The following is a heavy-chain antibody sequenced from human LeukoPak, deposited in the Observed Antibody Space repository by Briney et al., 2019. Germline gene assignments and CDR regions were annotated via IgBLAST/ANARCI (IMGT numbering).Heavy chain of an antibody. J-gene: IGHJ4*02. V-gene: IGHV4-31*03. D-gene: IGHD5-12*01. CDR2: IYYSGST. CDR3: ARGGYSGYDPGRYFDY. CDR1: GGSISSGGYY. Sequence: PSQALSLTCTVSGGSISSGGYYWSWIRQHPGKGLEWIGYIYYSGSTYYNPSLKSRVTISVDTSKNQFSLKLSSVTAADTAVYYCARGGYSGYDPGRYFDYWGQGTLVTVSS.